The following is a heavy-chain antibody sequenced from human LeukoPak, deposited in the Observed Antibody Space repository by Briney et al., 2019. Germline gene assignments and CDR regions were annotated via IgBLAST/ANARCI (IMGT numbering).Heavy chain of an antibody. CDR2: IIPIFGTA. V-gene: IGHV1-69*13. J-gene: IGHJ4*02. CDR3: ARGRDLWFGESHYPRFDY. CDR1: GGTFSSYA. D-gene: IGHD3-10*01. Sequence: SVKVSCKASGGTFSSYAISWVRQAPGQGLEWMGGIIPIFGTASYAQKFQGRVTITADESTSTAYMELSSLRSEDTAVYYCARGRDLWFGESHYPRFDYWGQGTLVTVSS.